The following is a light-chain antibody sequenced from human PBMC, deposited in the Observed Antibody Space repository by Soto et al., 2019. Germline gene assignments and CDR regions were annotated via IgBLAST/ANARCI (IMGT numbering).Light chain of an antibody. V-gene: IGKV3-20*01. Sequence: EIVLTQSPGTLSLSPGERATLSCRASQSLSSSYLAWYQLKPGQAPRLLIYGAYNLATGLPDRFSGSGSGTDFTLSISRLEPEDVAEYFCLQYASPLYTFGQGTKLEI. CDR2: GAY. CDR3: LQYASPLYT. CDR1: QSLSSSY. J-gene: IGKJ2*01.